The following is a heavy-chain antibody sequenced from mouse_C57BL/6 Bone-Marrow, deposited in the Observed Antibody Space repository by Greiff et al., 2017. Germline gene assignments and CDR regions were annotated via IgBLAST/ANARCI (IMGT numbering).Heavy chain of an antibody. CDR1: GFNIKDYY. V-gene: IGHV14-2*01. Sequence: VQLQQSGAELVKPGASVKLSCTASGFNIKDYYMHWVKQRTEQGLEWIGRIDPEDGETKYAPNFPGKATITTDTSSNAAYLPLSSLTSEGTAVYYCARSYYGNSYFDYWGQGTTLTVSS. D-gene: IGHD2-1*01. J-gene: IGHJ2*01. CDR2: IDPEDGET. CDR3: ARSYYGNSYFDY.